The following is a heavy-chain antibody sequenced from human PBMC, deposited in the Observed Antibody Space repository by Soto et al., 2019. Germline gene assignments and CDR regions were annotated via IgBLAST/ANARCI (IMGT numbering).Heavy chain of an antibody. J-gene: IGHJ6*02. CDR1: GGSISSSNYY. CDR3: ARHLTYCSAGSCYSDFPYYGMDV. Sequence: SETLSLTCTVSGGSISSSNYYRAWIRQPPGKGLEWIGSIFYSGSTYYNPSLKSQDTISVDTSKNQFSLKLSYVTAADTAVYYCARHLTYCSAGSCYSDFPYYGMDVWGQGTTVTVSS. V-gene: IGHV4-39*01. CDR2: IFYSGST. D-gene: IGHD2-15*01.